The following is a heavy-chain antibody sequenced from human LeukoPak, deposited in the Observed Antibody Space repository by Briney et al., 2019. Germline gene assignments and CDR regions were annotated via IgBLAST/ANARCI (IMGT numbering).Heavy chain of an antibody. CDR1: GFTFDDYG. CDR3: ARDSMAEYCSGGSCANSDY. D-gene: IGHD2-15*01. Sequence: GGSLRLSCAASGFTFDDYGMTWVRQAPGKGLEWVSGINWNGGRRGYADSVKGRFTISRDNAKNSLYLQMNSLRAEDTAVYYCARDSMAEYCSGGSCANSDYWGQGTLVTVSS. J-gene: IGHJ4*02. V-gene: IGHV3-20*04. CDR2: INWNGGRR.